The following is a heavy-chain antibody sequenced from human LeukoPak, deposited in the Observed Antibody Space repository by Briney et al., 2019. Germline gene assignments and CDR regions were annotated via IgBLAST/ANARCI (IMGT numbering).Heavy chain of an antibody. Sequence: GGSLRLSCAASGFTFSSYSMNWVRQAPGKGLEWVSSISSSSSYIYYADSVKGRFTISRDNAKNSLYLQMNSLRAEDTAVYYCARARNYYGSGSYIWGQGTLGTVSS. CDR2: ISSSSSYI. CDR1: GFTFSSYS. CDR3: ARARNYYGSGSYI. V-gene: IGHV3-21*01. D-gene: IGHD3-10*01. J-gene: IGHJ4*02.